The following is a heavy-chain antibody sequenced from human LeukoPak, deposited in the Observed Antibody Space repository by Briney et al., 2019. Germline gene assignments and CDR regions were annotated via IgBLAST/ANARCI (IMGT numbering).Heavy chain of an antibody. CDR2: ISAYNGNT. V-gene: IGHV1-18*01. D-gene: IGHD2-2*02. Sequence: VASVKVSCKASGYTFTSYGISWVRQAPGQGLEWMGWISAYNGNTNYAQKLQGRVTMTTDTSTSTAHMELRSLRSDDTAVYYCARDQYCSSTSCYSDYWGQGTLVTVSS. CDR3: ARDQYCSSTSCYSDY. J-gene: IGHJ4*02. CDR1: GYTFTSYG.